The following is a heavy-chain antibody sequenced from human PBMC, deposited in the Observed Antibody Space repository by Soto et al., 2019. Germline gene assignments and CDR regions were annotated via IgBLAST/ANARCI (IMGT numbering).Heavy chain of an antibody. V-gene: IGHV3-30-3*01. J-gene: IGHJ6*02. CDR3: ARVRRLAEGGTQYYYYGMDV. CDR2: ISHDGSNK. Sequence: GGSLRLSCAASGFTFSRYAMHWVRQAPGKGLEWVAVISHDGSNKYYADAVKGRFTISRDNSKNTLFLQMNSLRDEDTAVYYCARVRRLAEGGTQYYYYGMDVWGQGTTVTVSS. D-gene: IGHD6-13*01. CDR1: GFTFSRYA.